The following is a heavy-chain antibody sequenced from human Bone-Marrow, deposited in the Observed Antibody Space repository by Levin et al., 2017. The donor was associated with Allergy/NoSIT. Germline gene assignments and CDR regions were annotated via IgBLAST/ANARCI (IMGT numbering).Heavy chain of an antibody. CDR1: GFTFSSYS. CDR2: ISSSSSYI. D-gene: IGHD3-3*01. V-gene: IGHV3-21*01. J-gene: IGHJ4*02. Sequence: GGSLRLSCAASGFTFSSYSMNWVRQAPGKGLEWVSSISSSSSYIYYADSVKGRFTISRDNAKNSLYLQMNSLRAEDTAVYYCARDRRHDFWSGSPDYWGQGTLVTVSS. CDR3: ARDRRHDFWSGSPDY.